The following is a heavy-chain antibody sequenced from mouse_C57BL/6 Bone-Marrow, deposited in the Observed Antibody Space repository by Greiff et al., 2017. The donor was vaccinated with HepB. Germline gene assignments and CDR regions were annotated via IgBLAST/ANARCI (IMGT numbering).Heavy chain of an antibody. CDR1: GFTFSDYG. D-gene: IGHD1-1*01. V-gene: IGHV5-17*01. Sequence: EVKVVESGGGLVKPGGSLKLSCAASGFTFSDYGMHWVRQAPEKGLEWVAYISSGSSTIYYADTVKGRFTISRDNAKNTLFRQMTSLRSEDTAMYYCARKPVYYYGSRYWYFDVWGTGTTVTVSS. J-gene: IGHJ1*03. CDR2: ISSGSSTI. CDR3: ARKPVYYYGSRYWYFDV.